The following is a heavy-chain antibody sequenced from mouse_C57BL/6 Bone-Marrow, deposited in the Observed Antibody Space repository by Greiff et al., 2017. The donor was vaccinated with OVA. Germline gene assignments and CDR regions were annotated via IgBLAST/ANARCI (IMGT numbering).Heavy chain of an antibody. CDR1: GFTFSDFY. D-gene: IGHD4-1*01. CDR2: SSNKANDYPT. CDR3: ARDNWDWYFDV. V-gene: IGHV7-1*01. J-gene: IGHJ1*03. Sequence: EVQLVESGGGLVPSGRSLRLSCATSGFTFSDFYMEWVRQAPGTGLEWIAASSNKANDYPTEYSASVKGRFIVSRDTSQSILYLQMNALRAEDTAIYYCARDNWDWYFDVWGTGTTVTVSS.